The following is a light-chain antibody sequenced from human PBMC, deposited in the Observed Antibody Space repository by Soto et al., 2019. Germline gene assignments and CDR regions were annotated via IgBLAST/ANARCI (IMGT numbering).Light chain of an antibody. V-gene: IGKV1-5*03. Sequence: DIQMTQSPSTLSASVGDRVTITCRASQSLNNWLAWYQQKPGKAPKPLIYKASGLESGVPSRFSGSGSGTEFTLTISSLQPDDFSTYYCQQYNSYPWTFGQGTKVEIK. J-gene: IGKJ1*01. CDR3: QQYNSYPWT. CDR1: QSLNNW. CDR2: KAS.